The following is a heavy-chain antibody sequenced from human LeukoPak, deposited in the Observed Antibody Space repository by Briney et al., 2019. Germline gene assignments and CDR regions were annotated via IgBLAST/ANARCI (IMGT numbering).Heavy chain of an antibody. Sequence: GGSLRLSCAASGFTFRSYWMNWVRQAPGKGLEWVANIKQDGSEKYYVDSVKGRFTISRDNAKNSLYLQMNSLRAEDTAVYYCARVYGDYGGYFDYWGQGTLVTVSS. V-gene: IGHV3-7*01. CDR2: IKQDGSEK. J-gene: IGHJ4*02. D-gene: IGHD4-17*01. CDR1: GFTFRSYW. CDR3: ARVYGDYGGYFDY.